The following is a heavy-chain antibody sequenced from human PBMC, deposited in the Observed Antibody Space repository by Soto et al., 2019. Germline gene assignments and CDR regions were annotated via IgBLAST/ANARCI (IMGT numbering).Heavy chain of an antibody. Sequence: ASVKVSYKASGYTFTNYHLHWVRQAPGQGLEWMGIINPSSGNTAYAQKFQGRVTMTMDTSTSAVYMELSSLGYEDTALYYCSRILYTNTWWSLGHWGQGTLVTVSS. D-gene: IGHD2-8*02. CDR1: GYTFTNYH. CDR3: SRILYTNTWWSLGH. V-gene: IGHV1-46*01. CDR2: INPSSGNT. J-gene: IGHJ5*02.